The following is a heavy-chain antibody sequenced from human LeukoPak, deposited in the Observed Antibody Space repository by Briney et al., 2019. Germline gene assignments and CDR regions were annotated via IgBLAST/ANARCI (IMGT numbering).Heavy chain of an antibody. CDR3: AREFYRGSYPTPFYGMDV. Sequence: SETLSLTCTVSGGSISSSSYYWGWIRQPPGKGLEWIGSIYYSGSTYYNPSLKSRVTISVDTSKNQFSLKLSSVTAADTAVYYCAREFYRGSYPTPFYGMDVWGQGTTVTVSS. CDR1: GGSISSSSYY. V-gene: IGHV4-39*07. D-gene: IGHD1-26*01. CDR2: IYYSGST. J-gene: IGHJ6*02.